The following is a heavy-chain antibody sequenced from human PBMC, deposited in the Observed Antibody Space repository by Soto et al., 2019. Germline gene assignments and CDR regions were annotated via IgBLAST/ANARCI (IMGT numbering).Heavy chain of an antibody. CDR1: GFTFGDYA. CDR2: IRSKAYGGTT. V-gene: IGHV3-49*04. Sequence: PGGSLRLSCTASGFTFGDYAMSWVRQAPGKGLEWVGFIRSKAYGGTTEYAASVKGRFTISRDDSKSIAYLQMNSLKTEDTAVYYCTRVVVISPDHWGQGTLVTVSS. J-gene: IGHJ4*02. CDR3: TRVVVISPDH. D-gene: IGHD3-22*01.